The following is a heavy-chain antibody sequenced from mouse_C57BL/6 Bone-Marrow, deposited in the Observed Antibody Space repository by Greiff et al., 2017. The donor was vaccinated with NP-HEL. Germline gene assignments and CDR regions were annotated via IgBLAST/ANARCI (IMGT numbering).Heavy chain of an antibody. CDR3: ARDYLYAMDY. Sequence: VKLKQSGAELVRPGTSVKVSCKASGYAFTNYLIEWVKQRPGQGLEWIGVINPGSGGTNYNEKFKGKATLTADKSSSTAYMQLSSLTSEDSAVYFCARDYLYAMDYWGQGTSVTVSS. CDR1: GYAFTNYL. V-gene: IGHV1-54*01. D-gene: IGHD5-5*01. CDR2: INPGSGGT. J-gene: IGHJ4*01.